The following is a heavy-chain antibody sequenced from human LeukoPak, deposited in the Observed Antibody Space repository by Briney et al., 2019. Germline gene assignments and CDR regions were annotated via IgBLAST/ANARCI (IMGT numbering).Heavy chain of an antibody. CDR2: VYYSGSA. CDR1: DGSLSTYY. V-gene: IGHV4-59*03. J-gene: IGHJ4*02. CDR3: ATTTIGSSSSYYFDY. D-gene: IGHD6-6*01. Sequence: SETLSLTCTISDGSLSTYYWSWIRQPPGKGLEWICYVYYSGSAEYNPSLRSRVTLSVDTSKNQFSLTLTSVTAADTAMYYCATTTIGSSSSYYFDYWGRGTLVTVSS.